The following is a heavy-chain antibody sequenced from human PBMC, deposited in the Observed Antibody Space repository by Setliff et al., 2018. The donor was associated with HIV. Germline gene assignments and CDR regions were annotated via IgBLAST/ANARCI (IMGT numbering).Heavy chain of an antibody. J-gene: IGHJ4*02. CDR3: ARGIENFWSGYIR. D-gene: IGHD3-3*01. CDR2: IYYSGST. CDR1: GGSIRSHY. V-gene: IGHV4-59*11. Sequence: SETLSLTCTVSGGSIRSHYWSWIRQAPGKGLEWIGNIYYSGSTNYNPSLKSRVTISVDTSNNQFSLKVTSVTPADTAVYYCARGIENFWSGYIRWGQGTLVTVSS.